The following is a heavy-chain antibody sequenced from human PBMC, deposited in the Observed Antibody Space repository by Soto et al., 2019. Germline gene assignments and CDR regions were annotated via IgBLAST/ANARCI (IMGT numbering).Heavy chain of an antibody. J-gene: IGHJ2*01. Sequence: QVTLKESGPVLVKPTETLTLTCTVSGFSLTNARMGVSWIRQPPGKALEWLTHIFSNDEKSYSTSLKNRLTISTDTPKRQVVLTTTNMDPVNTPTYSCARIRYGDHVHSNFDLWGRGTLVALPP. CDR1: GFSLTNARMG. CDR3: ARIRYGDHVHSNFDL. CDR2: IFSNDEK. V-gene: IGHV2-26*01. D-gene: IGHD4-17*01.